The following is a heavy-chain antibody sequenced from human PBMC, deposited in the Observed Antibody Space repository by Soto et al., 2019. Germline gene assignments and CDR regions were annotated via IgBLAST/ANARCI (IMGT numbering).Heavy chain of an antibody. CDR2: IKQDGSEK. V-gene: IGHV3-7*03. CDR3: VTGDHADH. CDR1: GITTSNYW. D-gene: IGHD3-10*01. J-gene: IGHJ4*02. Sequence: EVQLVESGGAVVQPGESLRLSCAAYGITTSNYWMGWVRQAPGKGLDWVAAIKQDGSEKYYGDSLRGRFTISRDNAINSLYLQISSLRADDTAVYFCVTGDHADHWGQGTLVTVSS.